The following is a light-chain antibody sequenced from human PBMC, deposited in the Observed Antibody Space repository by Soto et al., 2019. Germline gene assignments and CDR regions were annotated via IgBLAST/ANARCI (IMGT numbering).Light chain of an antibody. CDR3: QQYDSTPQT. CDR1: QSVLYSSNNKNY. Sequence: DIVMTQSPDSLAVSLGERATINCKSSQSVLYSSNNKNYLAWYQQKPGQPPKLLIYWASTRESGVPDRFSGNRSGTDFTLTISRLQAEDVEVYYCQQYDSTPQTFGQGTKVEIK. V-gene: IGKV4-1*01. CDR2: WAS. J-gene: IGKJ1*01.